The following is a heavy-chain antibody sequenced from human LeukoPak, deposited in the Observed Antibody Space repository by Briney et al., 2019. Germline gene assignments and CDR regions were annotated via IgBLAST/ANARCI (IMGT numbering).Heavy chain of an antibody. Sequence: PRASVKVSCKASGYTFTGYYMHWVRQAPGQGLEWMGWINPNSGGTNYAQKFQGRVTMTRDTSISTAYMELSRLRSDDTAVYYCARAGGYCTNGVCYDYWGQGTLVTVSS. CDR2: INPNSGGT. CDR1: GYTFTGYY. J-gene: IGHJ4*02. V-gene: IGHV1-2*02. CDR3: ARAGGYCTNGVCYDY. D-gene: IGHD2-8*01.